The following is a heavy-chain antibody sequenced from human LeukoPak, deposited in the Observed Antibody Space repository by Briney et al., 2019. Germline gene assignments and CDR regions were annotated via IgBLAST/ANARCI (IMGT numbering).Heavy chain of an antibody. D-gene: IGHD2-2*01. J-gene: IGHJ4*02. V-gene: IGHV3-48*01. CDR1: GFTFSSYS. Sequence: GGSLRLSCAASGFTFSSYSMNWVRQAPGKGLEWVSYISSSSSTIYYADSVKGRFTNSRDNAKNSLYLQMNSLRAEDTAVYYCARAGYAYYFDYWGQGTLVTVSS. CDR3: ARAGYAYYFDY. CDR2: ISSSSSTI.